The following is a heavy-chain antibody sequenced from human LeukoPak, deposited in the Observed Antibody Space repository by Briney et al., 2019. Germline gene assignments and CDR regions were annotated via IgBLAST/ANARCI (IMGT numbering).Heavy chain of an antibody. V-gene: IGHV4-61*01. D-gene: IGHD2-15*01. CDR2: IYYSGST. CDR1: GGSVSSSSYY. Sequence: SETLSLTCTVSGGSVSSSSYYWSWIRQPPGKGLEWIGYIYYSGSTNYNPSLKSRVTISVDTSKNQFSLKLSSVTAADTAVYYCARVSSGFVVAATGWFDYWGQGTLVTVSS. CDR3: ARVSSGFVVAATGWFDY. J-gene: IGHJ4*02.